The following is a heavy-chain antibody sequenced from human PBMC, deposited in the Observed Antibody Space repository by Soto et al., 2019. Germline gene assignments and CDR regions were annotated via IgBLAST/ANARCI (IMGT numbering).Heavy chain of an antibody. Sequence: QVQLVQSGAEVKKPGASVKVSCKASGYTFTSYYMHWVRQAPGQGLESMGIVNPSGGSTSYAQKFQGRVTMTRDTSPSTVYMELSSLRSEDTAVYYCARVYPSDTRYGYVGNNWFDPWGQGTLVTVSS. V-gene: IGHV1-46*03. CDR2: VNPSGGST. CDR1: GYTFTSYY. CDR3: ARVYPSDTRYGYVGNNWFDP. J-gene: IGHJ5*02. D-gene: IGHD5-18*01.